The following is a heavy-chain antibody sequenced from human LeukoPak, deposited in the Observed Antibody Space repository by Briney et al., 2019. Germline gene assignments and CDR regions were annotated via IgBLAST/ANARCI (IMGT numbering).Heavy chain of an antibody. CDR1: GYTFTSYG. J-gene: IGHJ4*02. D-gene: IGHD2-2*01. CDR2: ISAYNGNT. V-gene: IGHV1-18*01. Sequence: ASVKVSCKASGYTFTSYGISWVRQAPGQGLEWMGWISAYNGNTNYAQKLQGRITMNTDTSTSSAYMELRSLRSDYTAVYYCARARRLRYCSSTSCYPDFDYWGQGTLVTVSS. CDR3: ARARRLRYCSSTSCYPDFDY.